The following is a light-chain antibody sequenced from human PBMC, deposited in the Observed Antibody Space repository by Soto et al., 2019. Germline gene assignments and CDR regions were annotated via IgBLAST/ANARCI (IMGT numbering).Light chain of an antibody. CDR3: QQYFDYPWM. J-gene: IGKJ1*01. CDR1: QSVSIW. Sequence: DIHMTQSPATLSASIGDRVAITCRASQSVSIWLAWYQQKPGNAPRLLIYEASSLKSGVPSRLSGSGSGTEFTLTISSLQPDDFATYYCQQYFDYPWMFGQGTKVEIK. V-gene: IGKV1-5*01. CDR2: EAS.